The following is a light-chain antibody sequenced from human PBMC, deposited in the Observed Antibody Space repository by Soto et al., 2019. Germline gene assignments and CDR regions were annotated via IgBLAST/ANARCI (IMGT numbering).Light chain of an antibody. CDR3: CSYAGSYIQYV. CDR2: DVN. CDR1: SSDVGNYDY. Sequence: QSALTQPRSVSGSPGQPVTLSCTGTSSDVGNYDYVSWYQQHPGMAPRLIIYDVNKRPSGVPDRFSGSKSGTTASLTISGLQAEDEADYYCCSYAGSYIQYVFGTGTKLTVL. V-gene: IGLV2-11*01. J-gene: IGLJ1*01.